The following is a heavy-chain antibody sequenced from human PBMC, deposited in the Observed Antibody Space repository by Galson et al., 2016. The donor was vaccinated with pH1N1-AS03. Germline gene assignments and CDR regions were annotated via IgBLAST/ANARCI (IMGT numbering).Heavy chain of an antibody. CDR3: ARQQDGRGSGLEWLFWYGMDV. CDR1: GYTFSNHW. Sequence: QSGAEVKKPGESLKISCKVSGYTFSNHWIGWVRQMPGKGLEWMGIIYPADSSPTYSPSSQGQVTISADQSISTAYLQWSSLRPSDTAMYFCARQQDGRGSGLEWLFWYGMDVWGQGTTVIVSS. CDR2: IYPADSSP. J-gene: IGHJ6*02. V-gene: IGHV5-51*01. D-gene: IGHD3-3*01.